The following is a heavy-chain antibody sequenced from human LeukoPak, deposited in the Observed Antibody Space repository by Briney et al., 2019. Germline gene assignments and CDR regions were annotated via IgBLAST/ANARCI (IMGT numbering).Heavy chain of an antibody. J-gene: IGHJ3*02. CDR1: GGSFSGYY. D-gene: IGHD2/OR15-2a*01. CDR3: ARRELGIFYAFDI. V-gene: IGHV4-34*01. Sequence: PSETLSLTCAVYGGSFSGYYWSWIRQPPGKGLEWIGEINHSGSTNYNPSLKSRVTVSVDTSKNQFSLKLSSVTAADTAVYYCARRELGIFYAFDIWGQGTMVTVSS. CDR2: INHSGST.